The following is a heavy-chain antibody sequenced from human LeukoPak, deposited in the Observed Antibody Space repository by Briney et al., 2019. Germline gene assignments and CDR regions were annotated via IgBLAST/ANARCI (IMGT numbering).Heavy chain of an antibody. CDR1: GGSFSGYY. Sequence: SETLSLTCAVYGGSFSGYYWSWIRQPPGKGLAWIGEINHSGSTNYNPSLKSRVTISVDTSKNQFSLKLSSVTAADTAVYYCASGAEYYDFWSGYYRAYYFQHWGQGTLVTVSS. J-gene: IGHJ1*01. CDR3: ASGAEYYDFWSGYYRAYYFQH. V-gene: IGHV4-34*01. CDR2: INHSGST. D-gene: IGHD3-3*01.